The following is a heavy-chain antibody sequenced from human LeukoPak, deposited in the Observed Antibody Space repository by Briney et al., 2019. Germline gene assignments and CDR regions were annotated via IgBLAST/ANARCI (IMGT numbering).Heavy chain of an antibody. J-gene: IGHJ5*02. CDR3: ARDYYDSSGYSRFDP. D-gene: IGHD3-22*01. CDR2: INPNSGGT. V-gene: IGHV1-2*02. CDR1: GYTFTGYY. Sequence: GASVKVSCKASGYTFTGYYMYWVRQAPGQGLEWMGWINPNSGGTDYAQKFQGRVTMTRDTSTSTAYMEVSRLRSDDTAVYYCARDYYDSSGYSRFDPWGQGTLVTVSS.